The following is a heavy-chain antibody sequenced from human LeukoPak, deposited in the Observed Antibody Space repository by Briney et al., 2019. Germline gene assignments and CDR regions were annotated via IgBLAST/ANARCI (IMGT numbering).Heavy chain of an antibody. D-gene: IGHD3-3*01. Sequence: SEXLSXXCAVXGGSFSGYYWXWLRQPPGKGLEXIGSISHSGSTYYNPSLTSRVTISVDPSKNQFSLKLSSVTAADTAVHYCARHHPYEIWSGFLDAFDIWGQGTMLTVSS. J-gene: IGHJ3*02. CDR1: GGSFSGYY. CDR3: ARHHPYEIWSGFLDAFDI. V-gene: IGHV4-34*01. CDR2: ISHSGST.